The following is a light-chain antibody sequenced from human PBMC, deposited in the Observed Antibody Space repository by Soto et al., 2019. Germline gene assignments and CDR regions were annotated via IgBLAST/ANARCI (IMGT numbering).Light chain of an antibody. CDR2: EVS. Sequence: QSALTQPASVSGSPGQSSTISCTGTSSDVGGYNYVSWYQQHPGKAPKLMIYEVSNRPSGVSNRFSGSKSGNTASLTISGLQAEDEADYYCSSYTSSSTVVFGGGTKLTV. J-gene: IGLJ2*01. CDR3: SSYTSSSTVV. CDR1: SSDVGGYNY. V-gene: IGLV2-14*01.